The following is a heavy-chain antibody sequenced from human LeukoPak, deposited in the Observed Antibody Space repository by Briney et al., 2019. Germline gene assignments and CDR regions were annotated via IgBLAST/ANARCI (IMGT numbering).Heavy chain of an antibody. CDR1: GGSISSYY. CDR3: ARVGLLWFGELFGYNWFDP. Sequence: SETLSLTCTVSGGSISSYYWGWIRQPPGKGLEWIGSIYYSGSTYYNPSLKSRVTISVDTSKNQFSLKLSSVTAADTAVYYCARVGLLWFGELFGYNWFDPWGQGTLVTVSS. D-gene: IGHD3-10*01. J-gene: IGHJ5*02. V-gene: IGHV4-39*07. CDR2: IYYSGST.